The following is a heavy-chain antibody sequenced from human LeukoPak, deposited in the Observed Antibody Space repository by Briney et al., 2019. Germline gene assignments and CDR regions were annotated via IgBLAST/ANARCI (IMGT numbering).Heavy chain of an antibody. CDR3: ARGHVRGYSYGFGY. CDR1: GFLFRSFV. J-gene: IGHJ4*02. Sequence: PGGSPRPFWSASGFLFRSFVMHRGRQAPGKGLEGGAGIWYDGSNKYYTDSMKGRFTISRDNSNNTLYLQMNSLRVDDTAVYYCARGHVRGYSYGFGYWGQGSLVTVSS. CDR2: IWYDGSNK. V-gene: IGHV3-33*08. D-gene: IGHD5-18*01.